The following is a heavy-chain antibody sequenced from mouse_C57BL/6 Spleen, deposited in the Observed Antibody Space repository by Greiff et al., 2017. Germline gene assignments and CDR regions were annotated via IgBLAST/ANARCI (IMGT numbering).Heavy chain of an antibody. V-gene: IGHV5-17*01. CDR1: GFTFSDYG. J-gene: IGHJ3*01. CDR3: PLYDGGAWFAY. D-gene: IGHD2-12*01. Sequence: VQLKESGGGLVKPGGSLKLSCAASGFTFSDYGMHWVRQAPEKGLEWVAYISSGSSTIYYADTVKGRFTISRDNAKNTLYLQMTSLRSEDTAMYYCPLYDGGAWFAYWGQGTLVTVSA. CDR2: ISSGSSTI.